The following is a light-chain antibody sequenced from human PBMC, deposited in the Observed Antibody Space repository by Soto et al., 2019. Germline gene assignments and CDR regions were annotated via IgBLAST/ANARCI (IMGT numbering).Light chain of an antibody. V-gene: IGLV2-11*01. Sequence: QSALTQPRSVSGSPGQSVTISCTATSSDVGGYNYVSWYQQHPGKAPKLMIYDVSKRPSGVPDRFSGSKSGNTASLTISGLQAEDEADYYCCSYAGSYPHVVFGGGTKVTVL. J-gene: IGLJ2*01. CDR2: DVS. CDR1: SSDVGGYNY. CDR3: CSYAGSYPHVV.